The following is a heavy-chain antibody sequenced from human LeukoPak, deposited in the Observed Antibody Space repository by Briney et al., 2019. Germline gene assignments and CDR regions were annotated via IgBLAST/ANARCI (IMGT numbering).Heavy chain of an antibody. CDR2: ISWNSGSI. V-gene: IGHV3-9*01. J-gene: IGHJ6*02. Sequence: PGRSLRLSCAASGFTFDDYAMHWVRQAPGKGLEWVSGISWNSGSIGYADSVKGRFTISRDNAKNSLYLQMNSLRAEDTALYYCAREGRAYYYGMDVWGQGTTVTVSS. CDR3: AREGRAYYYGMDV. CDR1: GFTFDDYA. D-gene: IGHD1-26*01.